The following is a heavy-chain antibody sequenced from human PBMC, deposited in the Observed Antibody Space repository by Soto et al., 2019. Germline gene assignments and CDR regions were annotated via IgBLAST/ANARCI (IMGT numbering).Heavy chain of an antibody. Sequence: GGSLRLSCVASGFNFSSYAMHWVRQAPGKGLEWVAVISYDGSNKYYADSVKGRFTISRDNSKNTLYLQMNSLRAEDTAVYYCAREGVVPAAIIGVYYYYGMDVWGQGTTVTVS. D-gene: IGHD2-2*02. J-gene: IGHJ6*02. CDR1: GFNFSSYA. CDR2: ISYDGSNK. V-gene: IGHV3-30-3*01. CDR3: AREGVVPAAIIGVYYYYGMDV.